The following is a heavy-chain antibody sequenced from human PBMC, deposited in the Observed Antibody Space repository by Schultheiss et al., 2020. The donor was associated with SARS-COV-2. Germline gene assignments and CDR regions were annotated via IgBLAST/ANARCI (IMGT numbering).Heavy chain of an antibody. V-gene: IGHV1-2*02. CDR3: ARDTVALSYSSWYYFDY. CDR2: INPNSGAT. Sequence: ASVKVSCKASGYTFTDYYVHWVRQAPGQGLEWMGWINPNSGATNYAQKFQGRVTMTRDTSIITVYMELSRLRSDDTAVYYCARDTVALSYSSWYYFDYWGQGTLVTVSS. CDR1: GYTFTDYY. J-gene: IGHJ4*02. D-gene: IGHD6-19*01.